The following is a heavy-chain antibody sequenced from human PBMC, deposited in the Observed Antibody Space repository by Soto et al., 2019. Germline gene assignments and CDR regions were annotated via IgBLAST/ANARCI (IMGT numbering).Heavy chain of an antibody. CDR1: GFIFSDYS. CDR3: ARDGGPDAFDI. CDR2: ISSTSAYI. Sequence: EVLLVESGGGLVKPGGSLRLSCAASGFIFSDYSINWVRQAPGKGLEWVSSISSTSAYIDYADSVRGRFTISRDNAKNSLSLQMNSLRAEDTAVYYWARDGGPDAFDIWGQGTMVTVSS. D-gene: IGHD3-3*01. J-gene: IGHJ3*02. V-gene: IGHV3-21*01.